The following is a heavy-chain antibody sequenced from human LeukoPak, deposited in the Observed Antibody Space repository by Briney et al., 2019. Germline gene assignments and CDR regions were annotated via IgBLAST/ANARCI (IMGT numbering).Heavy chain of an antibody. CDR3: AKDTDDYVWGSYRSHYFDY. Sequence: GGSQRLFCAPSGFIFSSYAMSWVRQAPGEGLEWVSAISGSGGSTYYADSVKGRFTISRDNSKNTLYLQMNSLRAEDTAVYYCAKDTDDYVWGSYRSHYFDYWGQGTLVTVSS. J-gene: IGHJ4*02. D-gene: IGHD3-16*02. CDR2: ISGSGGST. CDR1: GFIFSSYA. V-gene: IGHV3-23*01.